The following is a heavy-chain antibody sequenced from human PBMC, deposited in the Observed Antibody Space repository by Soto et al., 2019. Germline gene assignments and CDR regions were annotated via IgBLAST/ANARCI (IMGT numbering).Heavy chain of an antibody. CDR3: ARPTREWGPPARDYYYGMDV. V-gene: IGHV1-69*06. Sequence: QVQLVQSGAEVKKPGSSVKVSCKASGGTFSSYAISWVRQAPGQGLEWMGGIIPIFGTANYAQKFQGRVTITADKSTSTAYMELSSLRSEDTAVYYCARPTREWGPPARDYYYGMDVWGQGTTVTVSS. CDR1: GGTFSSYA. J-gene: IGHJ6*02. CDR2: IIPIFGTA. D-gene: IGHD3-3*01.